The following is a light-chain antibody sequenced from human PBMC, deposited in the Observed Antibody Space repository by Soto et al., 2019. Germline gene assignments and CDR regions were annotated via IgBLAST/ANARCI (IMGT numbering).Light chain of an antibody. J-gene: IGKJ3*01. CDR2: GAS. CDR1: QDIHTW. V-gene: IGKV1-12*02. CDR3: QQANTFPFT. Sequence: DMQMTQSPSSVSASVGDRVTITCRASQDIHTWLAWYQQKPGKAPKLLIYGASSLQSGVPSRFSGSGSGTDFTLTISSLQSEDFATYYCQQANTFPFTFGPGTKVDIK.